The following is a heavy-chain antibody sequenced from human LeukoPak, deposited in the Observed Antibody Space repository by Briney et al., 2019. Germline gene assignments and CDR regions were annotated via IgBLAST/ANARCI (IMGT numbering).Heavy chain of an antibody. CDR2: ISNDGSNK. D-gene: IGHD6-19*01. J-gene: IGHJ4*02. Sequence: PGRSLRLSCAASGFTFSSYGIHWVRQAPGKGLEWAAVISNDGSNKYCADSVKGGFTISRDNSKNTLYLQMNSLRAEDTAVYYCAKDRGSGYLDYWGQGTLVTVSS. CDR3: AKDRGSGYLDY. CDR1: GFTFSSYG. V-gene: IGHV3-30*18.